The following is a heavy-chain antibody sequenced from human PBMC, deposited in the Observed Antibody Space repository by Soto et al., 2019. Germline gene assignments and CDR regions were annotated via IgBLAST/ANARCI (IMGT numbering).Heavy chain of an antibody. Sequence: QVQLVQSGAEVKKPGASVKVSCKASGYTFTSYAMHWVRQAPGQRLEWMGWINAGNGNTKYSQKFQGRVTITRDTPASTAYMELSSLSSEDTSVYYCARDLGGWPDYWGQGTLVTVSS. D-gene: IGHD2-15*01. CDR1: GYTFTSYA. CDR2: INAGNGNT. V-gene: IGHV1-3*01. CDR3: ARDLGGWPDY. J-gene: IGHJ4*02.